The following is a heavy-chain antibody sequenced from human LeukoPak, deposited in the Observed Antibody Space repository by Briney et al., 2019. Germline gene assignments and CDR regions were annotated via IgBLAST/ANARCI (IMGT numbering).Heavy chain of an antibody. V-gene: IGHV3-7*01. CDR1: GFSFSNHY. CDR2: INEDGSNK. Sequence: PGGSLRLSCTASGFSFSNHYMRWIRQAPGKGLEWVANINEDGSNKWHLGSVKGRFTVSRDNARNSLYLQMNSLRVEDTAVYYCTRVIVAVPGYFDYFDFWGRESWSPSPQ. J-gene: IGHJ4*02. CDR3: TRVIVAVPGYFDYFDF. D-gene: IGHD6-19*01.